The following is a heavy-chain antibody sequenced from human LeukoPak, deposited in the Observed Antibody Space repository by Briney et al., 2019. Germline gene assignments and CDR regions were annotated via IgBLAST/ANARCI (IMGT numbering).Heavy chain of an antibody. V-gene: IGHV3-23*01. J-gene: IGHJ6*02. D-gene: IGHD6-13*01. CDR3: ARVVSSSWTGYYYGMDV. CDR1: GFTFSSYA. CDR2: ISGSGGST. Sequence: GGSLRFSCAASGFTFSSYAMSWVRQAPGKGLEWVSAISGSGGSTYYADSVKGRFTISRDNSKNTLYLQMNSLRAEDTAVYYCARVVSSSWTGYYYGMDVWGQGTTVTVSS.